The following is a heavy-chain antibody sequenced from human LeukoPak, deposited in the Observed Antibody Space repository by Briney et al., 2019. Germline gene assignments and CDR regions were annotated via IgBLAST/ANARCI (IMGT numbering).Heavy chain of an antibody. Sequence: GGSLRLACAASGFTVSSYWMHWVRQAAGKGLVWVSRIKRDGSTTTYADSVKGRFTISRDNAKNTLYLQMNSLRAEDTAVYYCARVVDTHFDYWGQGTLVTVSS. J-gene: IGHJ4*02. CDR1: GFTVSSYW. CDR3: ARVVDTHFDY. D-gene: IGHD5-18*01. V-gene: IGHV3-74*01. CDR2: IKRDGSTT.